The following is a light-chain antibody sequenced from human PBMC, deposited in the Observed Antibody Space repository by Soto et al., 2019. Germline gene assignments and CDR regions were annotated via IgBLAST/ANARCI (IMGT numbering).Light chain of an antibody. J-gene: IGKJ1*01. CDR3: QQYNNWPPDRT. CDR1: QSVGSN. V-gene: IGKV3-15*01. Sequence: EIVMTQSPATLSVSPGERATLSCRASQSVGSNLAWYQQKPDQAPRLLIYGASTRATGIPARFSGSGSGTECTVTISSLQSEDFAIYFCQQYNNWPPDRTFGQGTKVEIK. CDR2: GAS.